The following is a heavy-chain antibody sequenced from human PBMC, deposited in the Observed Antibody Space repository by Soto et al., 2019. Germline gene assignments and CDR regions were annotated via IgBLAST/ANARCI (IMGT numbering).Heavy chain of an antibody. D-gene: IGHD2-15*01. CDR1: GFTFDDYA. Sequence: PGGFLRLSCAASGFTFDDYAMHWVRQAPGKGLEWVSGISWNSGSIGYADSVKGRFTISRDNAKNSLYLQMNSLRAEDTALYYCAALLGHAFDIWGQGTMVTVSS. J-gene: IGHJ3*02. CDR3: AALLGHAFDI. CDR2: ISWNSGSI. V-gene: IGHV3-9*01.